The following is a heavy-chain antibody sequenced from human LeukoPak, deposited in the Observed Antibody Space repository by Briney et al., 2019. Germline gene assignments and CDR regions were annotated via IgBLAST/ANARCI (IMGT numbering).Heavy chain of an antibody. J-gene: IGHJ4*02. CDR2: IYYSGST. Sequence: SETLSLTCTVSGGSISSSSYYWGWIRQPPGKGLEWIGSIYYSGSTYYNPSLKSRVTISVDTSKNQFSLKLSSVTAADTAVYYCARSYSHRAGIFGYWGQGTQVVVSS. CDR1: GGSISSSSYY. D-gene: IGHD2-15*01. V-gene: IGHV4-39*01. CDR3: ARSYSHRAGIFGY.